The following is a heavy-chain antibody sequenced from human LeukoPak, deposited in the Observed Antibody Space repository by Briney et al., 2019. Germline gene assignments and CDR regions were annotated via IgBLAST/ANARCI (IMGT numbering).Heavy chain of an antibody. CDR1: GYTFTANY. J-gene: IGHJ5*01. V-gene: IGHV1-2*02. CDR2: INSYSGAT. CDR3: ARGSGTSWFDY. D-gene: IGHD2-2*01. Sequence: ASVKVSCKTSGYTFTANYIHWGRQAPAQGLGWVGWINSYSGATKYAQKSQGRVTMTRDTSIRTTYMELDRLTLDDTAGYYCARGSGTSWFDYWGQGTLVTVSS.